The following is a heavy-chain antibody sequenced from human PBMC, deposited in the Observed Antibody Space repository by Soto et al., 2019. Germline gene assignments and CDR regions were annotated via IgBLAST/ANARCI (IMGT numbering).Heavy chain of an antibody. Sequence: SETLSLTCAVHGGSFSGDYWSWIRRPPGKGLEWIGEINHSGSTNYNPSLKSRVTISVDTSKNQFSLKLSSVTAADTAVYYCASVLRGDYNWFDPWGQGTLVTVS. CDR2: INHSGST. V-gene: IGHV4-34*01. CDR1: GGSFSGDY. J-gene: IGHJ5*02. CDR3: ASVLRGDYNWFDP. D-gene: IGHD3-10*01.